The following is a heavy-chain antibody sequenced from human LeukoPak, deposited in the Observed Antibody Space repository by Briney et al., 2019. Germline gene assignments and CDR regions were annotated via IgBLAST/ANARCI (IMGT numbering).Heavy chain of an antibody. J-gene: IGHJ4*02. CDR3: AKDTSIGKYCTNGVCSPFDY. CDR1: GFTFNSCA. CDR2: ISDSGDYT. Sequence: PGGSLTLSCAGSGFTFNSCAMSWVRQAPGQGLEWVSVISDSGDYTSYADSVRGRFTISRDNSRNTLYLQMISLRPEDTAVYYCAKDTSIGKYCTNGVCSPFDYWGQGTLVTVSS. V-gene: IGHV3-23*01. D-gene: IGHD2-8*01.